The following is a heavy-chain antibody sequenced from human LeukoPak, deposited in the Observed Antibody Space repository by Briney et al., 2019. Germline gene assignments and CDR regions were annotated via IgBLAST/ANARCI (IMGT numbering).Heavy chain of an antibody. J-gene: IGHJ4*02. CDR3: AHAYTPSGTWGYFDY. CDR1: GFSLSTNEVG. V-gene: IGHV2-5*02. CDR2: IYWDDVK. Sequence: SGPTLVKPTQTLTLTCSFSGFSLSTNEVGVGWIRQPPGKALEWLAVIYWDDVKRDRPSLRSRPTVTKDTSKNQVVLTMTNVDSVDTATYYCAHAYTPSGTWGYFDYWGQGTLVTVSS. D-gene: IGHD1-1*01.